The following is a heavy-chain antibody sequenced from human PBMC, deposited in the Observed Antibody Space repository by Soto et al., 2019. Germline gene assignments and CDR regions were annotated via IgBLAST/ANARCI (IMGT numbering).Heavy chain of an antibody. J-gene: IGHJ4*02. D-gene: IGHD2-2*01. CDR3: ARGTRGDY. CDR2: INKNADGGTA. V-gene: IGHV3-15*01. CDR1: GFTVSDAW. Sequence: EVQLVESGGGLVKPGESLRLSCVASGFTVSDAWMSWVRQAPGKGLEWVGRINKNADGGTAEYAAPVKGRFSISRDGSQNTLYLQMNNGRIEDTAMYFCARGTRGDYWGQGILVTVSS.